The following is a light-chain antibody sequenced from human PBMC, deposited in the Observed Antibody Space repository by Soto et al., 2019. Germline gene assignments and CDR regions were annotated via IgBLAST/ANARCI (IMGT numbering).Light chain of an antibody. J-gene: IGLJ2*01. CDR2: DNN. V-gene: IGLV1-51*01. CDR3: GTWDVSLSAVV. Sequence: QSVLTQPPSVSAAPGQKGTISCSGSTSNIGFSFVSWYQQVPGTAPKLLIYDNNRRPSGIPDRFSGSKHGTSVTLDITGLQTGDEAYYYCGTWDVSLSAVVFGGGTKVTVL. CDR1: TSNIGFSF.